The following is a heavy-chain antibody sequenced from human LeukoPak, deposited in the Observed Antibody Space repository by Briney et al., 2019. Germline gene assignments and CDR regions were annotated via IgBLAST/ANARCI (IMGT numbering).Heavy chain of an antibody. Sequence: ASVKVSCKASGYTFTSYDINWVRQAPGQGLEWMGIINPSGGSTSYAQKFQGRVTMTRDTSTSTVYMELSSLRSEDTAVYYCARDFLTGSYYFDYWGQGTLVTVSS. J-gene: IGHJ4*02. CDR3: ARDFLTGSYYFDY. D-gene: IGHD3-9*01. CDR1: GYTFTSYD. V-gene: IGHV1-46*01. CDR2: INPSGGST.